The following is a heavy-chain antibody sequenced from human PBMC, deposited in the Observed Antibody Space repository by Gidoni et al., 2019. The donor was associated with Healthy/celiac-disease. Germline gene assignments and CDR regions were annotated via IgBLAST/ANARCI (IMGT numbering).Heavy chain of an antibody. J-gene: IGHJ4*02. D-gene: IGHD3-3*01. CDR1: GGSIGSYY. V-gene: IGHV4-59*01. CDR2: IYYSGST. Sequence: GGSIGSYYWSWIRQPPGKGLEWIGYIYYSGSTNYNPSLKSRVTISVDTSKNQFSLKLSSVTAADTAVYYCARDHDDYYFDYWGQGTLVTVSS. CDR3: ARDHDDYYFDY.